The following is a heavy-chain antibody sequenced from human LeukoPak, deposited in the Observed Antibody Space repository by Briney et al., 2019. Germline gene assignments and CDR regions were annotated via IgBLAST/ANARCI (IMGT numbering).Heavy chain of an antibody. V-gene: IGHV4-38-2*02. Sequence: PSETLSLTCTVSGYSISSGYYWGWIRQPPGKGLEWIGSIYHSGSTYYNPSLKSRVTISVDTSKNQFSLKLSSVTAADTAVYYCAREVGGGRDTEDAFDIWGQGTMVTVSS. CDR1: GYSISSGYY. D-gene: IGHD3-16*01. J-gene: IGHJ3*02. CDR3: AREVGGGRDTEDAFDI. CDR2: IYHSGST.